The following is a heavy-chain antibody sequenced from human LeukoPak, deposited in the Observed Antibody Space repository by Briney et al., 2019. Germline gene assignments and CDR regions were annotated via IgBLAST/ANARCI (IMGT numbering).Heavy chain of an antibody. CDR3: ASGPRPFDY. V-gene: IGHV4-39*01. CDR1: GGSISRSSYY. Sequence: PSETLSLTCSVSGGSISRSSYYWGWIRQPPGKGLEWIGSIYYSGSTYYNPSLKSRVTIFVDTSKNQFSLKLSSVTAADTAVYYCASGPRPFDYWGQGTLVTVSS. CDR2: IYYSGST. J-gene: IGHJ4*02.